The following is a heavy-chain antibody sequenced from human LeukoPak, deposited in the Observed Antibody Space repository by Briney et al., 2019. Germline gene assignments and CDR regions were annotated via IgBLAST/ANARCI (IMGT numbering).Heavy chain of an antibody. D-gene: IGHD3-3*01. V-gene: IGHV3-23*01. Sequence: GGSLRLSCAASGFTFSSYAMSWVRQAPGKGLEWVSGISGSGGSTSYADSVKGRFTISRDNSKNTLYLQMNSLRAEDTAVYYCAKDRDFWTHGNYMDVWGKGTTVTVSS. CDR3: AKDRDFWTHGNYMDV. CDR2: ISGSGGST. J-gene: IGHJ6*03. CDR1: GFTFSSYA.